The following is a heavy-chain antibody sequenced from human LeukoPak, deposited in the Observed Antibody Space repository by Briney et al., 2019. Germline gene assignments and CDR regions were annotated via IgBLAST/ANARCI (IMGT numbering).Heavy chain of an antibody. J-gene: IGHJ4*02. V-gene: IGHV1-2*02. CDR3: ARALDSVSYFDY. Sequence: ASVKVSCKASGYTFTGYYIHWVRQAPGQGLEWIASINPNSGGTNHAQKFQGRVTMTSDTSISTVYMELSRLRSDDTAVYYCARALDSVSYFDYWGQGTLVTVSS. CDR1: GYTFTGYY. CDR2: INPNSGGT. D-gene: IGHD2-21*01.